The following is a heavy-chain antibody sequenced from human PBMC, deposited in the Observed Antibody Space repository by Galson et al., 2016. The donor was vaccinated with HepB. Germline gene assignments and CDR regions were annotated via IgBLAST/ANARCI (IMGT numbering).Heavy chain of an antibody. CDR1: GFSLSTSGVG. D-gene: IGHD3-10*01. J-gene: IGHJ3*02. Sequence: PALVKPTQTLTLTCTFSGFSLSTSGVGVGWIRQPPGKALEWLALIYWDDDQHYSPSLKSRLTITKDTSKNQVVLTMTNMDPADTATYYCAHGSPGSYYIDAFDIWGQGIMVTVSS. V-gene: IGHV2-5*02. CDR3: AHGSPGSYYIDAFDI. CDR2: IYWDDDQ.